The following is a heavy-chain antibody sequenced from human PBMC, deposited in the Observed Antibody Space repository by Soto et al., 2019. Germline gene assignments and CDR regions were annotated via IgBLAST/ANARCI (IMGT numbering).Heavy chain of an antibody. Sequence: EVQLLESGGHLVQPGGSLRLSCAASGFIFSSYAMSWVRQAPGKGLGWVSASSGRGDSTYYADSVKGRFTISRDNSKNTLYLQMNSLRAEDTAVYYCAKEQAAGAYYYYYGLDVWGLGTTVTVSS. J-gene: IGHJ6*02. V-gene: IGHV3-23*01. D-gene: IGHD6-13*01. CDR3: AKEQAAGAYYYYYGLDV. CDR2: SSGRGDST. CDR1: GFIFSSYA.